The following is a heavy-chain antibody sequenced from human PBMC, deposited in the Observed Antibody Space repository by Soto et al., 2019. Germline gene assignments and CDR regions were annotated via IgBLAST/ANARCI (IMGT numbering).Heavy chain of an antibody. V-gene: IGHV3-11*01. Sequence: QVQLVESGGGLVKPGGSLRLSCAASGFTFSDYYMSWIRQAPGKGLEWVSYISSSGSTIYYADSVKGRFTISRDNAKNSLYLQMNSLRAEDTAVYYCARGGEDIVLVPAALYYYGMDVWGQGTTVTVSS. D-gene: IGHD2-2*01. CDR3: ARGGEDIVLVPAALYYYGMDV. CDR2: ISSSGSTI. J-gene: IGHJ6*02. CDR1: GFTFSDYY.